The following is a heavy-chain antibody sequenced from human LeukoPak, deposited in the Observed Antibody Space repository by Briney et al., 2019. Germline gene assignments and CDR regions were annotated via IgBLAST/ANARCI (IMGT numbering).Heavy chain of an antibody. CDR3: ARDADYGDYSGVWFDP. J-gene: IGHJ5*02. D-gene: IGHD4-17*01. CDR2: IIPIFGTA. V-gene: IGHV1-69*05. Sequence: GASVKVSCKASGGTFSSYAISWVRQAPGQGLEWMGGIIPIFGTANYAQKFQGRVTITTDESTSTAYMELGSLRSEDTAVYYCARDADYGDYSGVWFDPWGQGTLVTVSS. CDR1: GGTFSSYA.